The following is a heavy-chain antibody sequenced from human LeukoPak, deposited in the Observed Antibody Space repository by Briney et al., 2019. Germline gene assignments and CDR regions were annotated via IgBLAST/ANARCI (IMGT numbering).Heavy chain of an antibody. V-gene: IGHV3-33*01. CDR1: GFTFSGYG. Sequence: GGSLRLSCVASGFTFSGYGIHWVRQAPGKGLEWVAVFWSNGCSTYYRDSVKGRFTVSRDNSKSTLYLQMNSLRVEDTAIYYCARDDDTNSRYSRFHYWGQGTLVTVSS. CDR2: FWSNGCST. J-gene: IGHJ4*02. D-gene: IGHD3-22*01. CDR3: ARDDDTNSRYSRFHY.